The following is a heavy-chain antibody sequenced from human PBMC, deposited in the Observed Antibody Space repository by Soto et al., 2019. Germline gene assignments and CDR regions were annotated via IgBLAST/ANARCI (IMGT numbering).Heavy chain of an antibody. J-gene: IGHJ4*02. CDR2: ITSNGDST. CDR1: GFDFNKYA. V-gene: IGHV3-23*01. D-gene: IGHD2-2*02. CDR3: AKDSPSYTTSPFYFDS. Sequence: GGSLRLACAAFGFDFNKYAMTWVRQAPGKGLQWVSSITSNGDSTYYADSVKGRFTTSRDNSKNTLYLQMNSLRADDTAVFYCAKDSPSYTTSPFYFDSWGQGTLVTVSS.